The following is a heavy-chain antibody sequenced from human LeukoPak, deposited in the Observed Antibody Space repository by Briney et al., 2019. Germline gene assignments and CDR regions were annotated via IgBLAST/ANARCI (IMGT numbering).Heavy chain of an antibody. CDR3: AKDPHTTVTTPPTDY. J-gene: IGHJ4*02. Sequence: GRSLSLPCAAWGLTLKRYGMHGVRQAPGKVLEWVPDISYEGSNKYYADSVKARFTLSRDNPKNTLYLQMNSLRAEDTAVYYCAKDPHTTVTTPPTDYWGQGTLVTASS. D-gene: IGHD4-17*01. V-gene: IGHV3-30*18. CDR2: ISYEGSNK. CDR1: GLTLKRYG.